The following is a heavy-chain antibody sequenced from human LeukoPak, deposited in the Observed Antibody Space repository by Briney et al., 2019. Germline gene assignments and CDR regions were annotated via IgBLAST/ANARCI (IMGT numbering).Heavy chain of an antibody. D-gene: IGHD4-23*01. CDR1: GFTFSSYE. J-gene: IGHJ4*02. V-gene: IGHV3-48*03. CDR3: ARDYGGSSPFDY. CDR2: ISSSGSTI. Sequence: GGSLRLSCAAYGFTFSSYEMNWVRQAPGKGLEWVSYISSSGSTIYYADSVKGRFTISRDNAKNSLYLQMNSLRAEDTAVYYCARDYGGSSPFDYWGQGTLVTVSS.